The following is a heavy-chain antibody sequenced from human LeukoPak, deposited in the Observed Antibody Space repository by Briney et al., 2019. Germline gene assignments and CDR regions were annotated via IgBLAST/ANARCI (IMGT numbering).Heavy chain of an antibody. CDR1: GFTFSSYA. V-gene: IGHV3-30-3*01. CDR3: AREQGYDILTGYSPAPVWYFDL. D-gene: IGHD3-9*01. CDR2: ISYDGGNK. J-gene: IGHJ2*01. Sequence: PGGSLRPSCAASGFTFSSYAMHWVRQAPGKGLEWVAVISYDGGNKYYADSVKGRFTISRDNSKNTLYLQMNSLRAEDTAVYYCAREQGYDILTGYSPAPVWYFDLWGRGTLVTVSS.